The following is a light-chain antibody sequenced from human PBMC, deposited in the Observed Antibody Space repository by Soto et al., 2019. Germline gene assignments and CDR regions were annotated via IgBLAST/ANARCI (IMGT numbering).Light chain of an antibody. CDR2: SDD. CDR1: SSNVGRNT. Sequence: QAVVTQPPSASGTPGQRVTLSCSGSSSNVGRNTVSWYQQLPGTAPKVLFYSDDQRPSGGPDRFSGSRSGSSASLAISGRQSGAEADYYRESWEDSLNGWGIGGGTKLTVL. V-gene: IGLV1-44*01. CDR3: ESWEDSLNGWG. J-gene: IGLJ3*02.